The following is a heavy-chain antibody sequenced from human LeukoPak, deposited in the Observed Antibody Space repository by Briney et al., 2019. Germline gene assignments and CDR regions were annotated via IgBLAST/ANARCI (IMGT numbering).Heavy chain of an antibody. CDR3: ARDAWGLWYDN. CDR2: IREDGSER. CDR1: GFTFSTYW. Sequence: GGSLRLSCAASGFTFSTYWMAWVRQPPGKGLEWVANIREDGSERKYVDSVKGRFTISRDNARNSLYLQMNSLRAEDTAVYYCARDAWGLWYDNWGQGTLVAVSS. V-gene: IGHV3-7*01. J-gene: IGHJ5*02. D-gene: IGHD3-16*01.